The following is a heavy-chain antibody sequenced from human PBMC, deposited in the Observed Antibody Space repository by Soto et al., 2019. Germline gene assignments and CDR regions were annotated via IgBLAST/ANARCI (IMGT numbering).Heavy chain of an antibody. D-gene: IGHD3-16*02. CDR1: GGSISGTY. J-gene: IGHJ6*02. Sequence: SETLSLTCTVSGGSISGTYWSWLRQPPGKGLEWIGYMYNTGSTVYNPSFKSRVTISVDTSQNQFSLKLNSVTAADPAVYSCGSDLWGYCDTDFKPLDVRALEATVTISS. CDR2: MYNTGST. V-gene: IGHV4-59*01. CDR3: GSDLWGYCDTDFKPLDV.